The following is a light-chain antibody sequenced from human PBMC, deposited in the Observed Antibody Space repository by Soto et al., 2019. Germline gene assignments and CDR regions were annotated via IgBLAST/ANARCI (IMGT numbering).Light chain of an antibody. CDR3: EHDCKSSYT. CDR2: GAS. CDR1: QSISFSH. Sequence: EIVLTQSPGSLSLSPGERATLSCRASQSISFSHLAWYERMPGQAPRLLISGASISAAGIPDRFSGSESWTGSNLTITRPQPVYVAVDYGEHDCKSSYTFGHGTKLEIK. V-gene: IGKV3-20*01. J-gene: IGKJ2*01.